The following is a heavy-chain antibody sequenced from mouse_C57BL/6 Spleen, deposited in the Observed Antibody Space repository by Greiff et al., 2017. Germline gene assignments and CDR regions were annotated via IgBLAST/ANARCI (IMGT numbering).Heavy chain of an antibody. J-gene: IGHJ3*01. CDR3: ARYMDYGSSFAY. Sequence: EVKLVESGGGLVQPGGSLSLSCAASGFTFTDYYMSWVRQPPGKALEWLGFIRNKANGYTTEYSASVKGRFTISRDNSQSILYLQMNALRAEDSATYYCARYMDYGSSFAYWGQGTLVTVSA. CDR1: GFTFTDYY. V-gene: IGHV7-3*01. CDR2: IRNKANGYTT. D-gene: IGHD1-1*01.